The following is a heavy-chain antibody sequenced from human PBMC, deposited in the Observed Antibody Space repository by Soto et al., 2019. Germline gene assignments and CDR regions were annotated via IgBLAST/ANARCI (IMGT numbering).Heavy chain of an antibody. V-gene: IGHV5-10-1*01. J-gene: IGHJ1*01. CDR2: IDPSDSYT. CDR1: GYSFTSYW. D-gene: IGHD3-22*01. CDR3: ARHSEYYDSSGYYPY. Sequence: GESLKISCKGSGYSFTSYWISWVRQMPGKGLEWMGRIDPSDSYTNYSPSFQGHVTISADKSISTAYLQWSSLKASDTAMYYCARHSEYYDSSGYYPYCGQGTLVTVSS.